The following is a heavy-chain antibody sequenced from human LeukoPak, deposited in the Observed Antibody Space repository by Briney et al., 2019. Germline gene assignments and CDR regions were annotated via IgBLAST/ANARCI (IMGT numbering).Heavy chain of an antibody. V-gene: IGHV3-7*01. Sequence: GGSLRLSCVASAFTFSSFWMSWVRQAPGKGLEWVANIKQDGTEKYYVDSVKGRFTVSRDNAKNSLYLQMNNLRAEDTVVYYCARAIDYGYPGGYWDQGTLVTVSS. D-gene: IGHD4-17*01. CDR1: AFTFSSFW. CDR2: IKQDGTEK. J-gene: IGHJ4*02. CDR3: ARAIDYGYPGGY.